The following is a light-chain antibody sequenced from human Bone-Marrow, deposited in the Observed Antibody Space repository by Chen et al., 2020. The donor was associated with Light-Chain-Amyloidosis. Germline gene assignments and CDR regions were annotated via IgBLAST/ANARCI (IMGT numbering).Light chain of an antibody. J-gene: IGLJ2*01. CDR2: GDT. Sequence: SYELTQNPSVSVSPGQTARITCPGDDLPKKYAYWYQQKPGQAPVLVIHGDTERPSGISERFSGSSSGTTATLTISGVQAEDEADYHCQSADSSGTYEVIFGGGTKLTVL. CDR1: DLPKKY. V-gene: IGLV3-25*03. CDR3: QSADSSGTYEVI.